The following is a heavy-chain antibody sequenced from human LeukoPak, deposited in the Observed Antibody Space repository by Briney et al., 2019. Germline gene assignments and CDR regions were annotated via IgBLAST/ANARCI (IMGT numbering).Heavy chain of an antibody. V-gene: IGHV5-51*01. J-gene: IGHJ4*02. CDR3: ARPTDSHYYDSSGYYSPFGY. CDR1: GYSFTSYW. Sequence: GESLKISCEGSGYSFTSYWIGWVRQMPGKGLEWMGIIYPGDSDTRYSPSFQGQVTISADKSISTAYLQWSSLKASDTAMYYCARPTDSHYYDSSGYYSPFGYWGQGTLVTVSS. CDR2: IYPGDSDT. D-gene: IGHD3-22*01.